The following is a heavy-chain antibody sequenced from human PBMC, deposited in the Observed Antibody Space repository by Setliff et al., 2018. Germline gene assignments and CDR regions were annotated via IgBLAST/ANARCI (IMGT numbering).Heavy chain of an antibody. CDR1: GASISGNSYY. CDR2: TYYSGST. V-gene: IGHV4-39*07. Sequence: SETLSLTCTVSGASISGNSYYWAWIRQPPGRGLEWIASTYYSGSTSYNPSLKSRVTISVDTSNSQFSLKLTSVTAADTAVYYCARGGTYRYFDYWGQGTLVTVSS. CDR3: ARGGTYRYFDY. J-gene: IGHJ4*02.